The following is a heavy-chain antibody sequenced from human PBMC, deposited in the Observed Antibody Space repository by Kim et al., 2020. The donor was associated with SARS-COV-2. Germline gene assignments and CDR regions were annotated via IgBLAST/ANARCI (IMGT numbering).Heavy chain of an antibody. D-gene: IGHD3-22*01. Sequence: GGSLRLSCVASGFTFSSFAMSWVRQAPGKGLEWVSAISGSGSSTYYGDSVKGRFTVSRDNSKNTVYLQLNSLRGEDTAVYYCAKAVYPRSIGFAYWGHGVLLTVS. CDR3: AKAVYPRSIGFAY. J-gene: IGHJ4*03. V-gene: IGHV3-23*01. CDR1: GFTFSSFA. CDR2: ISGSGSST.